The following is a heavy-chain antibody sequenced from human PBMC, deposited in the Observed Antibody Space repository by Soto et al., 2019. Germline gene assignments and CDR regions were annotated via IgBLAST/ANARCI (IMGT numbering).Heavy chain of an antibody. CDR2: INSDGSST. V-gene: IGHV3-74*01. CDR3: ARVRNYYDSSGHYYYYGMDV. Sequence: GSLRLSCAASGFTFSSYWMHWVRQAPGKGLVWVSRINSDGSSTSYADSVKGRFTISRDNAKNTLYLQMNSLRAEDTAVYYCARVRNYYDSSGHYYYYGMDVWGQGTTVTV. D-gene: IGHD3-22*01. CDR1: GFTFSSYW. J-gene: IGHJ6*02.